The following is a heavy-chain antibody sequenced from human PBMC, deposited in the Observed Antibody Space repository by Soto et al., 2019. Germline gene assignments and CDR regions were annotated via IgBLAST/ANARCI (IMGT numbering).Heavy chain of an antibody. Sequence: HPGGSLRLSCAASGFTVSSNYVSWVRQAPGKGLEWVSVIYSGGSTYYADSVKGRFTISRDNSKNTLYLQMNSLRAEDTAVYYCARLGWELRKEGAFDIWGQGTMVTVSS. CDR3: ARLGWELRKEGAFDI. CDR2: IYSGGST. CDR1: GFTVSSNY. J-gene: IGHJ3*02. D-gene: IGHD1-26*01. V-gene: IGHV3-53*01.